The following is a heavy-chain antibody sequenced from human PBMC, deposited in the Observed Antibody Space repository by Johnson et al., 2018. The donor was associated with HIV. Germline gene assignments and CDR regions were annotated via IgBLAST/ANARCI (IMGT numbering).Heavy chain of an antibody. CDR2: IKQDGSEK. D-gene: IGHD6-6*01. Sequence: VLLVESGGGLVQPGGSLRLSCAASGFTFSSYWMSWVRQAPGKGLEWVANIKQDGSEKYYVDSVKGRFTISRDNAKNSLYLQMNSLRVEDTAVYYCAKGEQLVISRKGHDAFDIWGQGTMVTVSS. CDR3: AKGEQLVISRKGHDAFDI. V-gene: IGHV3-7*01. J-gene: IGHJ3*02. CDR1: GFTFSSYW.